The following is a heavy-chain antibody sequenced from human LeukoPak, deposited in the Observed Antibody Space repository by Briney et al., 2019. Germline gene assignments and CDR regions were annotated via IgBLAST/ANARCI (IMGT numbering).Heavy chain of an antibody. CDR3: VSGNDPDYVWGTYRLDAFDI. J-gene: IGHJ3*02. CDR1: GYTFSDYS. V-gene: IGHV3-21*01. Sequence: PGGSLRLSCVASGYTFSDYSLNWVRQVPGKGLEWVSSISSSGTYIYYADSVWGRFTISRDNAKNSLFLQMNSLRAGDTALYYCVSGNDPDYVWGTYRLDAFDIWGEGTMVIVSS. CDR2: ISSSGTYI. D-gene: IGHD3-16*02.